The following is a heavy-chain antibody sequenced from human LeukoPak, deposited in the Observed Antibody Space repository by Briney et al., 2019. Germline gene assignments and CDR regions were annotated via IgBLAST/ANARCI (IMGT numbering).Heavy chain of an antibody. CDR1: GYTFTSYG. CDR2: INPSGGST. J-gene: IGHJ5*02. Sequence: ASVKVSCKASGYTFTSYGISWVRQAPGQGLEWMGIINPSGGSTSYAQKFQGRVTMTRDTSTSTVHMELSSLRSEDAAVYYCARGRIVVVTASNWFDPWGQGTLVTVSS. CDR3: ARGRIVVVTASNWFDP. V-gene: IGHV1-46*01. D-gene: IGHD2-21*02.